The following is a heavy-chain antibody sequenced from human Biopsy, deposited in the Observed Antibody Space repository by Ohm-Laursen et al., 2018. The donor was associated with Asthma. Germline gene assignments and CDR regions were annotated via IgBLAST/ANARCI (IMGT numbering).Heavy chain of an antibody. Sequence: VASVKVSCKSLGGTFNTYVIGWVRQAPGQGLEWMGGINSVFSTTNYPQKFQDRVTITADDSTSTVYMELSSLRSEDTAVYYCARKAGSCISRTCYSLDFWGQGTLVTVSS. CDR3: ARKAGSCISRTCYSLDF. V-gene: IGHV1-69*13. D-gene: IGHD2-2*01. J-gene: IGHJ4*02. CDR1: GGTFNTYV. CDR2: INSVFSTT.